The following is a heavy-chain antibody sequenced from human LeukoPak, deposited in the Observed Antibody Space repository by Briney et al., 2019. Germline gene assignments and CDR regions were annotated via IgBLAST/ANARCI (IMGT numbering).Heavy chain of an antibody. CDR3: ARGSRGLLDP. V-gene: IGHV4-31*03. CDR1: GGSISSGGYY. J-gene: IGHJ5*02. Sequence: PSETLSLTCTVSGGSISSGGYYWSWIRQHPGQGLEWIGYIYYSGSTYYTPSLKSRVTISVDTSKNQFSLKLSSVTAADTAVYYCARGSRGLLDPWGQGTLVTVSS. D-gene: IGHD3-10*01. CDR2: IYYSGST.